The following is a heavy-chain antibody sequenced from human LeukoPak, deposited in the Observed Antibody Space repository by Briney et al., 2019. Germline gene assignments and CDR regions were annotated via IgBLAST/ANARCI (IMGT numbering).Heavy chain of an antibody. Sequence: PSETLSLTCAVYGGSFSGYYWSWIRQPPGKGLEWIGEINHSGSTNYNPSLKSRVTISVDTSKNQFSLKQSSVTAADTAVYYCARGKYYYDSSGFDYWGQGTLVTVSS. CDR2: INHSGST. D-gene: IGHD3-22*01. CDR3: ARGKYYYDSSGFDY. CDR1: GGSFSGYY. J-gene: IGHJ4*02. V-gene: IGHV4-34*01.